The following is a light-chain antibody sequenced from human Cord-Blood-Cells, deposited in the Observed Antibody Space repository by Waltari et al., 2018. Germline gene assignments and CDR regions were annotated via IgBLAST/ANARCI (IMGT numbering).Light chain of an antibody. V-gene: IGKV3-15*01. J-gene: IGKJ3*01. Sequence: IVLTQSPATLSVSPGERATLSCSASQSVSSNVAWYQQKPGQAPRLLIYGASTRATGIPARFSGSGSGTEFTLTISSLQSEDFAVYYCQQYNNWPLFTFGPGTKVDIK. CDR2: GAS. CDR1: QSVSSN. CDR3: QQYNNWPLFT.